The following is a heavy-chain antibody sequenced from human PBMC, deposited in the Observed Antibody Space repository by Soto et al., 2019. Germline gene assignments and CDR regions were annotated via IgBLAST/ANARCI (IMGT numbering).Heavy chain of an antibody. D-gene: IGHD1-26*01. Sequence: PGESLKISCKGSGYSFASYWISWVRQMPGKGLEWMGRIDPSDSYTNYSPSFQGHVTISADKSISTAYLQWSSLKASDTAIYYCARLGGATPCWHDYFYGMDVWGQATTVSDSS. CDR3: ARLGGATPCWHDYFYGMDV. V-gene: IGHV5-10-1*01. J-gene: IGHJ6*02. CDR1: GYSFASYW. CDR2: IDPSDSYT.